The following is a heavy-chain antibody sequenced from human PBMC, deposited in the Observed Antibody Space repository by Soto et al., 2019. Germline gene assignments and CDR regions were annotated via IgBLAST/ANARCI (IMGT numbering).Heavy chain of an antibody. J-gene: IGHJ6*02. CDR2: IYSGGST. CDR1: GFTVSRNY. CDR3: ARGWELLQNYFYGMDV. V-gene: IGHV3-53*01. D-gene: IGHD3-10*01. Sequence: PGGSLRLSCAASGFTVSRNYMSWVRQAPGKGLEWVSLIYSGGSTYYADSVKGRFTIPRDNSKNTVYLQMNSLRAEDTAVYYCARGWELLQNYFYGMDVWGQGTTVTVSS.